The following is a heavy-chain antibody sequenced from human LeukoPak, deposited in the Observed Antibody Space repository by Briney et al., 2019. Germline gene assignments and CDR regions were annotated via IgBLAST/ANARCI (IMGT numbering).Heavy chain of an antibody. V-gene: IGHV3-74*01. Sequence: PGGSLRLSCAASGFTFSNYWMHWVRHAPGKGLVCVSRINGDGSDTNYADSVRGRFTISRDNAKNTLSLQVNSLRAEDTAVYYCARALGGYGHFDYWGQGTLVTVSS. CDR1: GFTFSNYW. J-gene: IGHJ4*02. CDR3: ARALGGYGHFDY. CDR2: INGDGSDT. D-gene: IGHD5-12*01.